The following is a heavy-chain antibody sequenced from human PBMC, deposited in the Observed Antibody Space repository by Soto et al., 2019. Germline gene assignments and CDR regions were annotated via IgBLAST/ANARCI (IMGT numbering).Heavy chain of an antibody. Sequence: QVQLVQSGAEVKKPGSSVKVSCKASGGTFSSYAISWVRQAPGQGLEWMGGIIPIFGTANYAQKFQGRVTITADESTSTAYMELSSLRSEDTDVYYCARDWSSPGAFDYYYGMDVWGQGTTVTVSS. CDR2: IIPIFGTA. V-gene: IGHV1-69*12. CDR3: ARDWSSPGAFDYYYGMDV. J-gene: IGHJ6*02. CDR1: GGTFSSYA. D-gene: IGHD1-26*01.